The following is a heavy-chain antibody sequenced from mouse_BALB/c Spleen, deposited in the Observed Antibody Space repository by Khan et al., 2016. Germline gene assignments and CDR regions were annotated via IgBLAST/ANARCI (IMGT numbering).Heavy chain of an antibody. D-gene: IGHD1-1*01. V-gene: IGHV3-2*02. Sequence: EVQLQESGPGLGKPSQSLSLTCTVTGYSITSDYAWNWIRQFPGNRLEWMGYISYSGSTSYNPSLKSRISMTRDTSKNQFFLQLNSVTSEDTATYYCAGSYYGDIDSMDYLGQGTSVTFSS. CDR2: ISYSGST. J-gene: IGHJ4*01. CDR1: GYSITSDYA. CDR3: AGSYYGDIDSMDY.